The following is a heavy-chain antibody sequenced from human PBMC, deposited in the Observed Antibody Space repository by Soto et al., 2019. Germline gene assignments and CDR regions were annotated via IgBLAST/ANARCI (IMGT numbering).Heavy chain of an antibody. Sequence: QVQLVQSGAEVKKPGSSVKVSCKASGGTFSSYTISWVRQAPGQGLEWMGRIIPILGIANYAQKFQSRVTITADKSTSTAYMELSSLSSEDTAVYYCARASEYSSSNWYFDLWGRGTLVTVSS. J-gene: IGHJ2*01. CDR2: IIPILGIA. CDR3: ARASEYSSSNWYFDL. CDR1: GGTFSSYT. D-gene: IGHD6-6*01. V-gene: IGHV1-69*02.